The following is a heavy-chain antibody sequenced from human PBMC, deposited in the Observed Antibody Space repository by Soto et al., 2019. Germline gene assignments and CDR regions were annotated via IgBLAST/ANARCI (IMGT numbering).Heavy chain of an antibody. CDR1: GFTFSSYG. D-gene: IGHD2-2*01. CDR2: IWYDGSNK. J-gene: IGHJ4*02. V-gene: IGHV3-33*01. Sequence: PGGSLRLSCAASGFTFSSYGMHWVRQAPDKELEWVAVIWYDGSNKYYADSVKGRFTISRDNSKNTLYLQMNSLRAEDTAVYYCARDGVVVPAAIAALFDYWGQGTLVTVSS. CDR3: ARDGVVVPAAIAALFDY.